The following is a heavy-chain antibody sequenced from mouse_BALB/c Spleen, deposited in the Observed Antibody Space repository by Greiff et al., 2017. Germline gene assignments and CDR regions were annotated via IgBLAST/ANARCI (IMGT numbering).Heavy chain of an antibody. CDR2: IDPANGNT. J-gene: IGHJ1*01. V-gene: IGHV14-3*02. CDR1: GFNIKDTY. CDR3: ARPNAHFYWYFDV. Sequence: EVQLQQSGAELVKPGASVKLSCTASGFNIKDTYMHWVKQRPEQGLEWIGRIDPANGNTKYDPKFQGKATITADTSSNTAYLQLSSLTSEDTAVYYCARPNAHFYWYFDVWGAGTTVTVSS.